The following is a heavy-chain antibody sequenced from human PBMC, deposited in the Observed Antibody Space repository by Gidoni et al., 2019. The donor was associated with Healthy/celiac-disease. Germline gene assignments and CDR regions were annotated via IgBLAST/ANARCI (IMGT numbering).Heavy chain of an antibody. CDR2: IWYDGSNK. J-gene: IGHJ4*02. CDR1: GFTFSSYG. D-gene: IGHD3-22*01. V-gene: IGHV3-33*01. Sequence: QVQLVESGGGVVQPGRSLRLSCAASGFTFSSYGMHWVRQAPGKGLEWVAGIWYDGSNKYYADSVKGRFTISRDNSKNTLYLQRNSLRAEDTAVYYCARDSGSGYYYFDYWGQGTLVTVSS. CDR3: ARDSGSGYYYFDY.